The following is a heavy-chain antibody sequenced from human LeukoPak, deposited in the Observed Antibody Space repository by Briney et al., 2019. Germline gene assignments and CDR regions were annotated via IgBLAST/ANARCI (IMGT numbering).Heavy chain of an antibody. D-gene: IGHD3-10*01. CDR2: ISGSGGGT. CDR1: GFTFRSYA. V-gene: IGHV3-23*01. Sequence: PGGSLRLSCAASGFTFRSYAMSWVRQAPGKGLEWVSAISGSGGGTYYADSVRGRFTISRDNSKNTLYLQMNSLRAEDTAVYYCAKALPLNYYGSGSYYDYWGQGTLVTVSS. J-gene: IGHJ4*02. CDR3: AKALPLNYYGSGSYYDY.